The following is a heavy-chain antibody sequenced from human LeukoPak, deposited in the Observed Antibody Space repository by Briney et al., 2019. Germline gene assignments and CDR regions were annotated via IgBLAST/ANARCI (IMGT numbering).Heavy chain of an antibody. V-gene: IGHV4-59*11. CDR1: GGSISSHY. CDR3: ASGASSPTDY. J-gene: IGHJ4*02. CDR2: MYYSGST. Sequence: SETLSLTCTISGGSISSHYWSWIRQPPGKGLERIGYMYYSGSTNYNPSLKSRVTISVDTSKNQFSLKLSSVTAADTAVYYCASGASSPTDYWGQGTLVTVSS. D-gene: IGHD6-13*01.